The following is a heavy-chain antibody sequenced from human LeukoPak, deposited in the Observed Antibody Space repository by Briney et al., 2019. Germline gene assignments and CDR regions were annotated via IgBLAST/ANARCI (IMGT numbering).Heavy chain of an antibody. Sequence: GGSLRLSCAASGFTFSSYAMHWVRQAPGKGLEYASAISSNGGSTYYANSVKGRFTISRDNSKNTLYLQMGSLRAEDMAVYYCAKDSLVYHDILTGSFDYWGQGTLVTVSS. V-gene: IGHV3-64*01. CDR3: AKDSLVYHDILTGSFDY. D-gene: IGHD3-9*01. CDR1: GFTFSSYA. CDR2: ISSNGGST. J-gene: IGHJ4*02.